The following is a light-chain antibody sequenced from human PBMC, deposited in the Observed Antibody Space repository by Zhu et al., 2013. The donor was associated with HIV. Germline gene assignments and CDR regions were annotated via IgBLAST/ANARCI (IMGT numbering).Light chain of an antibody. CDR2: GAS. CDR3: QQYATSPLT. J-gene: IGKJ4*01. V-gene: IGKV3-20*01. Sequence: EIVLTQSPATLSLSPGERATLSCRASQSVGSYLAWYQQRPGQAPRLLIYGASSRSTGIPDRFSGSGSGTDFTLTINRLEPEDFAVYYCQQYATSPLTFGGGPRSRSN. CDR1: QSVGSY.